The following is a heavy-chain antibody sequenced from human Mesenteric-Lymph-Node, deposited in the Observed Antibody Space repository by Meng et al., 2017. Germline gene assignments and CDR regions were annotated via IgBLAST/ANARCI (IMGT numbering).Heavy chain of an antibody. J-gene: IGHJ4*02. CDR3: AKDARETTGPLWN. CDR2: ISYDGRNK. D-gene: IGHD4-11*01. Sequence: VQLVESGGGVVQPGRSLRLSCAASGFTFSSYGMHWVRQAPGKGLEWVAVISYDGRNKYYADSVKGRFTISRDISKNTLFLQMNSLRAEDSAVYYCAKDARETTGPLWNWGQGTLVTVSS. V-gene: IGHV3-30*18. CDR1: GFTFSSYG.